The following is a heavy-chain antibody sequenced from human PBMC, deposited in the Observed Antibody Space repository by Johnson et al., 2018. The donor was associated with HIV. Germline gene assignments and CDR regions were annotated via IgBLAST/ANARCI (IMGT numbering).Heavy chain of an antibody. CDR1: GFTFSDYY. V-gene: IGHV3-11*01. CDR3: ARDDTGYSSSFDAFDV. J-gene: IGHJ3*01. CDR2: ISRSGSTI. D-gene: IGHD6-13*01. Sequence: QVQLVESGGGLVKPGGSLRLSCAASGFTFSDYYMTWIRQAPGKGLEWVSYISRSGSTIYYADSVKGRFTISRDNAKNSLYLQMNSLRAEDTAVYYCARDDTGYSSSFDAFDVWGQGTMVTVSS.